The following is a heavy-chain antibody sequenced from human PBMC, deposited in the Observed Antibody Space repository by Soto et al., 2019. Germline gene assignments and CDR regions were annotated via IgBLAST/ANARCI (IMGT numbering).Heavy chain of an antibody. J-gene: IGHJ4*02. CDR2: IIPIFGTA. V-gene: IGHV1-69*06. D-gene: IGHD6-13*01. CDR3: ARDESPAAGGGGY. CDR1: GGTFSSYA. Sequence: SVKVSCKASGGTFSSYAISWVRQAPGQGLEWMGGIIPIFGTANYAQKFQGRVTITADKSTSTAYMELSSLRSEDTAVYYCARDESPAAGGGGYWGQGTLVTVSS.